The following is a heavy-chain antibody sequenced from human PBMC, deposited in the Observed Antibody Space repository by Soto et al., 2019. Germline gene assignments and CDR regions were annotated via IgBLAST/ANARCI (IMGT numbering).Heavy chain of an antibody. Sequence: QVQLQETGPGLVKPAETLSLTCIVSGGSISTDNYYWAWLRQPPGKGLEWIRSIYYSGSTNSNPSRKRRVTMSVDTSMSQCSLQLTSVTAEDTAVYYCARLYGSGRLGGVYWGQGTLVSVSS. J-gene: IGHJ4*02. V-gene: IGHV4-39*01. CDR3: ARLYGSGRLGGVY. CDR1: GGSISTDNYY. D-gene: IGHD3-10*01. CDR2: IYYSGST.